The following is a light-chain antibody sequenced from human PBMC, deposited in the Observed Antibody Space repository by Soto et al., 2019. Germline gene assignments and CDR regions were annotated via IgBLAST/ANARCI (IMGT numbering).Light chain of an antibody. Sequence: LTQPASVSGSPGQSITISCTGTSSDVGGYNYVSWYQQHPGKAPKLMIYEVSNRPSGVSNRFSGSKSGNTASLTISGLQAEDEADYYCSSYTSSSTLHVFGTGTKVT. J-gene: IGLJ1*01. CDR1: SSDVGGYNY. V-gene: IGLV2-14*01. CDR3: SSYTSSSTLHV. CDR2: EVS.